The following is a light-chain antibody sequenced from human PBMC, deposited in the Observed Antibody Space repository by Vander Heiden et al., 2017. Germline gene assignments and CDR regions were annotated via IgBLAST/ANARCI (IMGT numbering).Light chain of an antibody. V-gene: IGKV2-28*01. Sequence: DIVMTQSQLSLPVTPGEPASISCRSSQSLLHSNGYNYLDWYLQKPGQSPQLLIYLGSNRASGVPDRFSGSGSGTDFTLKISRVEAEDVGVYYCMQALETPYTFGQGTKLEI. CDR2: LGS. CDR3: MQALETPYT. J-gene: IGKJ2*01. CDR1: QSLLHSNGYNY.